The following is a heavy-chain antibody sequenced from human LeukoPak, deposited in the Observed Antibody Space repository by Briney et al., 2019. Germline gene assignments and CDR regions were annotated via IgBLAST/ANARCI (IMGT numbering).Heavy chain of an antibody. Sequence: GGSLRLSCAASGFTVSSNYMSWVRQAPGKGLEWVSVIYSGGSTYYADSVKGRFTISRDNSKNTLYLQMNSLRAEDTAVYYCARGDSGSYYRTGSAFDIWGQGTMVTVSS. V-gene: IGHV3-53*01. CDR2: IYSGGST. J-gene: IGHJ3*02. D-gene: IGHD1-26*01. CDR1: GFTVSSNY. CDR3: ARGDSGSYYRTGSAFDI.